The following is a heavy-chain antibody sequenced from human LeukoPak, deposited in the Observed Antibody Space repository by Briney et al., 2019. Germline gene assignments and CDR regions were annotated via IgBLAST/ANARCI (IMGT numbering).Heavy chain of an antibody. J-gene: IGHJ6*04. Sequence: GGSLRLSCAASGFTFSSYEMNWVRQAPGKGLEGVSYISSSGSTIYYVDSVKGRFTISRDNAKHSLYLPMNSLRAEDTAVYYCAELGITMIGGVWGKGTTVTISS. CDR2: ISSSGSTI. V-gene: IGHV3-48*03. CDR1: GFTFSSYE. D-gene: IGHD3-10*02. CDR3: AELGITMIGGV.